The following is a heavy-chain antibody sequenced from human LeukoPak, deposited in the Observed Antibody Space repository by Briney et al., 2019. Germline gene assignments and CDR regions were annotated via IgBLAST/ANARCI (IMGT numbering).Heavy chain of an antibody. CDR2: IVVGGGNT. Sequence: ASVKVSCKASGFTFSNSAVQWVRQARGQRLEWIGWIVVGGGNTNYAQSLQGRRTITRDMSTSTAYMDLSSLKSEDTAVYCCAAKLSGGTPACCIFEIGGQGTMATVSS. CDR1: GFTFSNSA. D-gene: IGHD2-8*02. CDR3: AAKLSGGTPACCIFEI. V-gene: IGHV1-58*01. J-gene: IGHJ3*02.